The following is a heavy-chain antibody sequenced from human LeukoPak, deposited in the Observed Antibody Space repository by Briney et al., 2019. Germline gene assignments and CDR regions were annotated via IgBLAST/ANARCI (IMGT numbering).Heavy chain of an antibody. D-gene: IGHD2-2*01. V-gene: IGHV1-2*02. J-gene: IGHJ4*02. CDR2: INPNSGGT. CDR3: ARDGCSSTSCRRDLDY. CDR1: GYTFTGYY. Sequence: GASVKVSCKASGYTFTGYYMHWVRQAPGQGLEWMGWINPNSGGTNYAQKFQGRVTMTRDTSISTAYMELSRLRSDDTAVYYCARDGCSSTSCRRDLDYWGQGTLVTVSS.